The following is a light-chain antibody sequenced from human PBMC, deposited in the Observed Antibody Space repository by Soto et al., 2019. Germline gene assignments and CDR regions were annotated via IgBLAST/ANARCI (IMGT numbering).Light chain of an antibody. J-gene: IGLJ2*01. Sequence: QSVLTQPPSASGTPGQRVTISCSGSSSKIGSNTVNWYQQLPGTAPKLLIYSNNQRPSGVPDRFSGSKSGTSASLAISGLQSEDEADYYCAAWDDSLNGPNVVFGGATKLTVL. CDR2: SNN. CDR1: SSKIGSNT. CDR3: AAWDDSLNGPNVV. V-gene: IGLV1-44*01.